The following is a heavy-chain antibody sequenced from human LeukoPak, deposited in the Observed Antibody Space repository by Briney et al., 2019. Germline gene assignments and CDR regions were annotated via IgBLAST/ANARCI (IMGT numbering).Heavy chain of an antibody. D-gene: IGHD3-10*01. J-gene: IGHJ4*02. CDR1: GFTFSSYA. V-gene: IGHV3-64*01. Sequence: GRSLRLSCAASGFTFSSYAMHWVRQAPGKGLEYVSAISSNGGSTYYANSVKGRFTISRDNSKNPLYLQMGSLRAEDMAVYYCASSPLWFGELLYPFDYWGQGTLVTVSS. CDR3: ASSPLWFGELLYPFDY. CDR2: ISSNGGST.